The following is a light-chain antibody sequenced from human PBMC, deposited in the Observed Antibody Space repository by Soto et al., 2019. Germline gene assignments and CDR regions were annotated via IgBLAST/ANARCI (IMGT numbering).Light chain of an antibody. CDR2: DDD. CDR1: SSNIGGNS. Sequence: QSVLTHPPSVSAAPGHRFTISCSRSSSNIGGNSVSWYQQLPGTAPKLLIYDDDKRPSGIPDRFSGSKSGTSATLGITGFQTGDEADYYCGAWDSSLSAYVFGTGTKATVL. J-gene: IGLJ1*01. CDR3: GAWDSSLSAYV. V-gene: IGLV1-51*01.